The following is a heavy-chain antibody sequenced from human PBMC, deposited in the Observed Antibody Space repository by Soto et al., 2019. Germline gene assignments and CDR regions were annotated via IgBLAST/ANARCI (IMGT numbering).Heavy chain of an antibody. Sequence: GGSLRLSCTASGFTFGDYAMSWVRQAPGKGLEWVGFIRSKAYGGTTEYAASVKGRFTISRDDSKSIAYLQMNSLKTEDIAVYYCTRGHDYFDYWGQGTLVTVSS. CDR1: GFTFGDYA. CDR3: TRGHDYFDY. CDR2: IRSKAYGGTT. V-gene: IGHV3-49*04. J-gene: IGHJ4*02.